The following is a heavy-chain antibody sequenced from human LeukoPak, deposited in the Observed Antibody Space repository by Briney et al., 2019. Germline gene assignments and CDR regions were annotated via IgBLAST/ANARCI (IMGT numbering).Heavy chain of an antibody. CDR3: AKEHYDSSGYYDY. D-gene: IGHD3-22*01. CDR2: ISGSGGST. V-gene: IGHV3-23*01. J-gene: IGHJ4*02. Sequence: ETLSLTCTVSGGSISSSSYYWGWIRQAPGKGLEWVSAISGSGGSTYYADSVKGRFTISRDNSKNTLYLQMNSLRAEDTAVYYCAKEHYDSSGYYDYWGQGTLVTVSS. CDR1: GGSISSSSYY.